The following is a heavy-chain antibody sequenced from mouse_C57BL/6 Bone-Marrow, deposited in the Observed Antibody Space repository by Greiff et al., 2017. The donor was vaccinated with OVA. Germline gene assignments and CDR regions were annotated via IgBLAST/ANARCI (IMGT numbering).Heavy chain of an antibody. CDR1: GFSLSTFGMG. CDR3: ARHHYYGSSDYAMDY. V-gene: IGHV8-8*01. J-gene: IGHJ4*01. D-gene: IGHD1-1*01. Sequence: ESGPGILQPSQTLSLTCSFSGFSLSTFGMGVGWIRQPSGQGLEWLAHTWWDDDKYYNPALKSRLTISKDTSNNPVFHQIALADTTDTATDSFARHHYYGSSDYAMDYWGQGTTVTVSS. CDR2: TWWDDDK.